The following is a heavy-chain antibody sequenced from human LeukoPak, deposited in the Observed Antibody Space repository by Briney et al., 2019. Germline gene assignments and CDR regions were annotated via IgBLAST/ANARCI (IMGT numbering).Heavy chain of an antibody. D-gene: IGHD2-2*01. V-gene: IGHV1-2*02. CDR2: INPNSGGT. J-gene: IGHJ4*02. CDR1: GYTFTGYY. Sequence: ASVKVSCKASGYTFTGYYMHWVRQAPGQGLEWMGWINPNSGGTNYAQKFQGRVTMTRDTSISTAYMELSRLRSDDTAVYYCVREEGYCSSTSCSAPLDYWGQGTLVTVSS. CDR3: VREEGYCSSTSCSAPLDY.